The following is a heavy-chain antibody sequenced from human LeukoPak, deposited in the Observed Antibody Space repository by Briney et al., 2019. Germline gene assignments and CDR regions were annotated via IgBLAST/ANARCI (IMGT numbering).Heavy chain of an antibody. CDR2: INTNTGNP. Sequence: ASVKVSCKASGYTLTSYGISWVRQAPGQGLEWMGWINTNTGNPTYAQGFTGRFVFSLDTSVSTAYLQISSLKAEDTAVYYCARGYGSGSEHLFDYWGQGTLVTVSS. CDR1: GYTLTSYG. J-gene: IGHJ4*02. V-gene: IGHV7-4-1*02. D-gene: IGHD3-10*01. CDR3: ARGYGSGSEHLFDY.